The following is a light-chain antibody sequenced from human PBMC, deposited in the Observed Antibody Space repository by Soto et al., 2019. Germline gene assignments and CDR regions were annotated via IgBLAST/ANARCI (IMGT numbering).Light chain of an antibody. Sequence: EIVLTQSPGTLSLSPGERATISCGASQSVSFNYLAWYQQKVGLAPRLLIYDASRRATGTPDRFSGSGSGTDFTLTISRLEPEDFAVYVCQQYGSSPYTFGPGTNLEIK. CDR2: DAS. CDR1: QSVSFNY. V-gene: IGKV3D-20*01. CDR3: QQYGSSPYT. J-gene: IGKJ2*01.